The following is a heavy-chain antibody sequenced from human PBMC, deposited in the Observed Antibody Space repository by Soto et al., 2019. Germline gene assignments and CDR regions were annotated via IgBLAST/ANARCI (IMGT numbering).Heavy chain of an antibody. Sequence: ASVKVSCKASGYTFTGYYMHWVRQAPGQGLEWMGWINPNSGGTNYAQKFQGRVTMSRDTSINTAYMELSRLGSDDTAVYYCARGPAHECSGTNCYKWVFDYWGQGTLVTVSS. CDR3: ARGPAHECSGTNCYKWVFDY. D-gene: IGHD2-2*02. J-gene: IGHJ4*02. CDR2: INPNSGGT. CDR1: GYTFTGYY. V-gene: IGHV1-2*02.